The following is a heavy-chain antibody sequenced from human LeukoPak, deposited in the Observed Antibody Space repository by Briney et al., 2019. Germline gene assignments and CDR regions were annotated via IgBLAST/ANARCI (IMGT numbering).Heavy chain of an antibody. CDR1: GGTFSSYA. CDR2: IIPIFGTA. D-gene: IGHD6-19*01. CDR3: RLEFAVAGPPDY. Sequence: SVKVSCKASGGTFSSYAISWVRQAPGQGLEWMGRIIPIFGTANYAQKFQGRVTITTDESTSSAYMELSSLRSEDTAVYYCRLEFAVAGPPDYWGQGTLVTVSS. V-gene: IGHV1-69*05. J-gene: IGHJ4*02.